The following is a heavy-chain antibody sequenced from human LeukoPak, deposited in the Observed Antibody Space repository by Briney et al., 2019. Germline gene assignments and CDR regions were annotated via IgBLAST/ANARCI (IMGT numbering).Heavy chain of an antibody. CDR2: INHSGST. CDR1: GGSFSGYY. J-gene: IGHJ2*01. D-gene: IGHD4-17*01. CDR3: ARGRTTTVTTRYFDL. Sequence: KSSETLSLTCAVYGGSFSGYYWSWIRQPPGKGLGWIGEINHSGSTNYNPSLKSRVTISVDTSKNQFSLKLSSVTAADTAVYYCARGRTTTVTTRYFDLWGRGTLVTVSS. V-gene: IGHV4-34*01.